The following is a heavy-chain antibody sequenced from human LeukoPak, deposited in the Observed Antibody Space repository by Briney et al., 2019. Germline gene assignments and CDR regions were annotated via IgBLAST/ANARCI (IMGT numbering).Heavy chain of an antibody. CDR3: ARMPKSITGTTGGIFDY. CDR1: GGSISSYY. J-gene: IGHJ4*02. CDR2: IYHSGST. Sequence: SETLSLTCTVSGGSISSYYWSWIRQPPGKGLEWIGEIYHSGSTNYSPSLKSRVTISVDTSKNQFSLKLSSVTAADTAVYYCARMPKSITGTTGGIFDYWGQGTLVTVSS. V-gene: IGHV4-4*08. D-gene: IGHD1-7*01.